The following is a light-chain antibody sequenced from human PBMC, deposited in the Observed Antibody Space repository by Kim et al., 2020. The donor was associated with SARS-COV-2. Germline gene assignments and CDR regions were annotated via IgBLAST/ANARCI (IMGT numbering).Light chain of an antibody. Sequence: QAVVTQEPSLTVSPRGTVTLTCGSSTGIVTTNHYAYWFQQKPGQAPRALIYDTDNKYFWTPARFSGSLLGGKAVLTLSGAQAEDEADYYCNLAYGGPRVFGGGTQMTVL. CDR3: NLAYGGPRV. V-gene: IGLV7-46*01. CDR1: TGIVTTNHY. J-gene: IGLJ7*01. CDR2: DTD.